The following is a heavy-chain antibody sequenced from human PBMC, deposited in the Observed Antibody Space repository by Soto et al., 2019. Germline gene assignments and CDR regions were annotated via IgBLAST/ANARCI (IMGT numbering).Heavy chain of an antibody. CDR2: IIPIFGTA. CDR1: GGTFSSYA. D-gene: IGHD3-3*01. Sequence: ASVKVSCKASGGTFSSYAISWVRQAPGQGLEWMGGIIPIFGTANYAQKFQGRVTITADESTSTAYMELSSLRSEDTAVYYCASGFWSGYSWHNYFDYWGQGTLVTVSS. J-gene: IGHJ4*02. V-gene: IGHV1-69*13. CDR3: ASGFWSGYSWHNYFDY.